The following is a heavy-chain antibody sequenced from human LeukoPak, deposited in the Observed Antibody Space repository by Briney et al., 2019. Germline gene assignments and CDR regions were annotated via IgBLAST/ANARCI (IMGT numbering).Heavy chain of an antibody. CDR2: IYHSGST. J-gene: IGHJ4*02. CDR3: ARVSRGYSYGSFDY. CDR1: GGSISSGGYS. Sequence: PSETLSLTCAVSGGSISSGGYSWSWIRQPPGKGLEWIGYIYHSGSTNYNPSLKSRVTISVDTSKNQFSLKLSSVTAADTAVYYCARVSRGYSYGSFDYWGQGTLVTVSS. D-gene: IGHD5-18*01. V-gene: IGHV4-30-2*01.